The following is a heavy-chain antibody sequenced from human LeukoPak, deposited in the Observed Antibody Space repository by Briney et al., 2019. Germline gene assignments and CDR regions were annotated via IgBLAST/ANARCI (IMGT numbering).Heavy chain of an antibody. CDR1: GFTFSSYS. CDR3: ARDPRNKGLDP. V-gene: IGHV3-21*01. Sequence: NPGGSLRLSCAASGFTFSSYSMNWVRQAPGKGLEWVSSISSSSSYIYYADSVKGRFTISRDNSKNTLYLQMNSLRAEDTAVYFCARDPRNKGLDPWGQGTLVTVSS. CDR2: ISSSSSYI. D-gene: IGHD2/OR15-2a*01. J-gene: IGHJ5*02.